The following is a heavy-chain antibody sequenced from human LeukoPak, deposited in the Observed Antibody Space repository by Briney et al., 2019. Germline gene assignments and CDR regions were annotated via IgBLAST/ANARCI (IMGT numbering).Heavy chain of an antibody. CDR3: ARDQSYYDSSGYYPYYFDY. Sequence: GGSLRLSCAASGFTFSSYSMNWVRQAPGKGLEGVSSISSSSSYIYYADSVKGRFTISRDNAKNSLYLQMNSLRAEDTAVYYCARDQSYYDSSGYYPYYFDYWGQGTLVTVSS. J-gene: IGHJ4*02. D-gene: IGHD3-22*01. CDR1: GFTFSSYS. CDR2: ISSSSSYI. V-gene: IGHV3-21*01.